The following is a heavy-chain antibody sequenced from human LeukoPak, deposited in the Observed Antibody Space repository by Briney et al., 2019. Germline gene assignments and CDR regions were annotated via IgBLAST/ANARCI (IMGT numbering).Heavy chain of an antibody. D-gene: IGHD2-15*01. CDR1: GGSISSSY. CDR2: IYYSGST. V-gene: IGHV4-59*01. Sequence: SETLSLTCTVSGGSISSSYWSWIRQPPGKGLEWIGYIYYSGSTNYNPSLKSRVTISVDTSKNQFSLKLSSVTAADTAVYYCARSVEGYCRGGSCYSYSYYMDVWGKGTTVTVSS. J-gene: IGHJ6*03. CDR3: ARSVEGYCRGGSCYSYSYYMDV.